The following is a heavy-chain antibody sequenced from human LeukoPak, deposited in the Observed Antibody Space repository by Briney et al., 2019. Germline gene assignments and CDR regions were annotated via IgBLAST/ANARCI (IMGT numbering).Heavy chain of an antibody. CDR3: ARGWGPAYCGGDCHRHFDY. V-gene: IGHV4-34*01. D-gene: IGHD2-21*02. J-gene: IGHJ4*02. Sequence: PSETLSLTCAVYGGSFSGYYWSWIRQPPGKGLEWIGEINHSGSTNYNPSLKSRVTISVDTSKNQFSLKLSSMTAADTAVYYCARGWGPAYCGGDCHRHFDYWGQGTLVTVSS. CDR2: INHSGST. CDR1: GGSFSGYY.